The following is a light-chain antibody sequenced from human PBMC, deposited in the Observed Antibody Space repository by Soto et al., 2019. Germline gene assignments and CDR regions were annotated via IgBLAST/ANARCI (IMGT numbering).Light chain of an antibody. CDR2: AAS. Sequence: DIQMTQSPSSLSASVGDRVTITCRASQSISSYLNWYQQKPGKATKLLIYAASSLQSGVPSRFSGSGSATDFPLTISSLQPEDFATYYCQQSYTTPRTFGGGTKVEIK. V-gene: IGKV1-39*01. CDR3: QQSYTTPRT. J-gene: IGKJ4*01. CDR1: QSISSY.